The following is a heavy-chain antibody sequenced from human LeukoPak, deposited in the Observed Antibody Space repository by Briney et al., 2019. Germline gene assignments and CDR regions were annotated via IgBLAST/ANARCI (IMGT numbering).Heavy chain of an antibody. J-gene: IGHJ4*02. CDR1: GGSISSGGYY. CDR3: ARLRGIAARQSFGY. CDR2: INHSGST. Sequence: SETLSLTCTVSGGSISSGGYYWSWIRQPPGKGLEWIGEINHSGSTNYNPSLKSRVTISVDTSKNQFSLKLSSVTAADTAVYYCARLRGIAARQSFGYWGQGTLVTVSS. D-gene: IGHD6-6*01. V-gene: IGHV4-39*07.